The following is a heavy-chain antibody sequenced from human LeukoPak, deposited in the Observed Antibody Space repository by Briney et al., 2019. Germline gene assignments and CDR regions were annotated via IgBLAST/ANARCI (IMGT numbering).Heavy chain of an antibody. CDR1: GFTFSSYA. J-gene: IGHJ4*02. CDR3: ASSSSGWSFDY. Sequence: GRSLRLSCAASGFTFSSYAMHWVRQAPGKGLEWVAVISYDGSNKYYADSVKGRFTVSRDNSKNTLYLQMNSLRAEDTAVYYCASSSSGWSFDYWGQGTLVTVSS. V-gene: IGHV3-30-3*01. CDR2: ISYDGSNK. D-gene: IGHD6-19*01.